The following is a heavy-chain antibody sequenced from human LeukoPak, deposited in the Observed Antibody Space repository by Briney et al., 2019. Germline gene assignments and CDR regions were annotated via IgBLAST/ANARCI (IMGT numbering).Heavy chain of an antibody. CDR2: ISGSGGST. Sequence: GGSLRLSCAASGFTFSSYAMSWVRQAPGKGLEWVSAISGSGGSTYYADSVKGRFTISRDNAKNSLYLQMNSLRAEDTAVYYCAREEGVVPAAIGDYWGQGTLVTVSS. V-gene: IGHV3-23*01. D-gene: IGHD2-2*01. CDR3: AREEGVVPAAIGDY. J-gene: IGHJ4*02. CDR1: GFTFSSYA.